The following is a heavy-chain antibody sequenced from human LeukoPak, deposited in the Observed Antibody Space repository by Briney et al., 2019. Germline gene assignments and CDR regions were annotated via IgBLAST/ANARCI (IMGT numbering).Heavy chain of an antibody. V-gene: IGHV1-46*01. CDR1: GYTFTSNY. CDR2: ISPSGGST. Sequence: GASVKVSCKAFGYTFTSNYMHWVRQAPGQGPEWMGVISPSGGSTTYAQKFQGRVTMTRDTSTSTVYMELSSLRSEDTAVYYCARDPPYDTSGYYFDYWGQGTLVTVSS. J-gene: IGHJ4*02. D-gene: IGHD3-22*01. CDR3: ARDPPYDTSGYYFDY.